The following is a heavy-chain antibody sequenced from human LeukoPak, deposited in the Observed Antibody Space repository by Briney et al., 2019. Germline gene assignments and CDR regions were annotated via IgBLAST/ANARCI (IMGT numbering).Heavy chain of an antibody. CDR1: GFTFSSYE. V-gene: IGHV3-48*03. CDR3: ARESSWFGDAFDI. CDR2: ISSSGSTI. Sequence: GGSLRLSCAASGFTFSSYEMNWVRQAPRKGLEWVSYISSSGSTIYYADSVKGRFTISRDNAKNSLYLQMNSLRAEDTAVYYCARESSWFGDAFDIWGQGTMVTVSS. J-gene: IGHJ3*02. D-gene: IGHD3-10*01.